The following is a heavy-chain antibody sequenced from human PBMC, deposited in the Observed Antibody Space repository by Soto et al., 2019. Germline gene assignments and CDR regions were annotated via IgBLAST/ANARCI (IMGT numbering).Heavy chain of an antibody. Sequence: GGSLRLSCTASGFTFGDYAMSWFRQAPGKGLEWVGFIRSKAYGGTTEYAASVKGRFTISRDDSKSIAYLQMNSLKTEDTAVYYCTREDSGLWFGGTHAFDIWGQGTMVTVSS. CDR3: TREDSGLWFGGTHAFDI. V-gene: IGHV3-49*03. D-gene: IGHD3-10*01. J-gene: IGHJ3*02. CDR2: IRSKAYGGTT. CDR1: GFTFGDYA.